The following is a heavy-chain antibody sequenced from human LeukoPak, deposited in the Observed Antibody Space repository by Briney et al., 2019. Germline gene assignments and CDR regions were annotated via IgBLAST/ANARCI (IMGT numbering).Heavy chain of an antibody. CDR2: INPNSGGT. CDR3: ARGSKWEHLDY. D-gene: IGHD1-26*01. Sequence: GASVKVSFKASGYTFTGNYMHWVRQPHGQGLEWMGWINPNSGGTNYAQKFQGRVTMTRDTSISTAYMELSRLRSDDTAVYYCARGSKWEHLDYWGQGTLVTVSS. V-gene: IGHV1-2*02. CDR1: GYTFTGNY. J-gene: IGHJ4*02.